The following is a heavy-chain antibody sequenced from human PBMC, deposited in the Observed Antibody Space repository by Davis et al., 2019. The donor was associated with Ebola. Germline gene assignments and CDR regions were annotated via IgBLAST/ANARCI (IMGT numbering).Heavy chain of an antibody. CDR1: GGSFSGYY. CDR3: AKAAGYSSSLDYYYYYMDV. CDR2: INHSGST. D-gene: IGHD6-13*01. Sequence: SETLSLTCAVYGGSFSGYYFYWIRQPPGKGLEWIGQINHSGSTYYNPSLKSRVTISVDTSKNQFSLKLSSVTVADTAVYYCAKAAGYSSSLDYYYYYMDVWGKGTTVTVSS. V-gene: IGHV4-34*01. J-gene: IGHJ6*03.